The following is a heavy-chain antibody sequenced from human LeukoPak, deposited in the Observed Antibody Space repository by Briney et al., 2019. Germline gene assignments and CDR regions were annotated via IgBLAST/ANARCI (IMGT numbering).Heavy chain of an antibody. V-gene: IGHV3-7*01. J-gene: IGHJ4*02. D-gene: IGHD1-20*01. CDR2: IRHDGGEK. CDR1: GFRSSDYW. CDR3: GRGTNWSPLDFDS. Sequence: GGSLRLSCAASGFRSSDYWMTWVRQPPGKGLEWVANIRHDGGEKCCVDSVKGRFTISRDNAKNSLYLQMNSLRAEDTAVYFCGRGTNWSPLDFDSWGQGTRVTVSS.